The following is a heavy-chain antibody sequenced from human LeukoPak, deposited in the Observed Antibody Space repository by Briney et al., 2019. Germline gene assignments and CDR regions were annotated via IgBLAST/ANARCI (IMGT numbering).Heavy chain of an antibody. V-gene: IGHV3-53*01. Sequence: GGSLRLSCTASGFTVSSNYMSWVRQAPGKGLEWVSVFYSGGNTYYADSVKGRFTISRDNAKNSLYLQMNSLRAEDTAVDYCAXDRGSSXWXXFXXWGQGXLVTVSS. D-gene: IGHD6-19*01. J-gene: IGHJ4*02. CDR1: GFTVSSNY. CDR3: AXDRGSSXWXXFXX. CDR2: FYSGGNT.